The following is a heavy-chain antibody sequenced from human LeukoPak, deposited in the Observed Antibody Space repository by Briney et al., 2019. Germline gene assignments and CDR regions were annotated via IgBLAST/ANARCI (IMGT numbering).Heavy chain of an antibody. CDR2: IYYSGNT. CDR3: ARGYCTTGVCYTSHYNYYYMDF. D-gene: IGHD2-8*01. CDR1: GGSISSNRY. J-gene: IGHJ6*03. Sequence: PSETLSLTCTVSGGSISSNRYWGWIRPPPGKGLEWIGSIYYSGNTYYTPSLKSRVTISVDTSKNQFSLKLSSVTAANTAVYYCARGYCTTGVCYTSHYNYYYMDFWGKGTTVTVSS. V-gene: IGHV4-39*07.